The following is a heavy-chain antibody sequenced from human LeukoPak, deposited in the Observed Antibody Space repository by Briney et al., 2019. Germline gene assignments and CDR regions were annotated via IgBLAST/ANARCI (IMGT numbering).Heavy chain of an antibody. D-gene: IGHD5-24*01. V-gene: IGHV4-38-2*02. CDR2: IYYSGST. Sequence: SETLSLTCTVSGYSISSGYYWGWIRQPPGKGLEWIGSIYYSGSTYYNPSLKSRVTISVDTSKNQFSLKLSSVTAADTAVYYCARVRWLQFADYWGQGTLVTVSS. CDR1: GYSISSGYY. J-gene: IGHJ4*02. CDR3: ARVRWLQFADY.